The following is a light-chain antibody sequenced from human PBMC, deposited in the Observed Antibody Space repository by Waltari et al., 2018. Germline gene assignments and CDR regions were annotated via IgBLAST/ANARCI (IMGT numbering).Light chain of an antibody. CDR1: QDISNY. Sequence: DIQMTQSPSSLSASVGDRVTITCQASQDISNYLNWYQQKPGKAPKLLIYDASNLETGVPSRFSGSGSGTDFTFTISSLQPEDIATYYCQSGFTFGPGTKVDIK. CDR3: QSGFT. J-gene: IGKJ3*01. V-gene: IGKV1-33*01. CDR2: DAS.